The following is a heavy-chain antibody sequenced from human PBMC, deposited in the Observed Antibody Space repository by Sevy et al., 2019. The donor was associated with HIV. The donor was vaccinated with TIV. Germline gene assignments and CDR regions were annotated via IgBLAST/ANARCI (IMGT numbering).Heavy chain of an antibody. V-gene: IGHV1-18*01. Sequence: ASVKVSCKASGYSFTNYGIGWVRQAPGQGLEWMGWISGYNGYTYYAQNLQGRVTMTTDTSTSTAYMELRSLRSDDTAIYYCAKEGKNIRSWFDPWGQGTLVTVSS. CDR2: ISGYNGYT. CDR1: GYSFTNYG. CDR3: AKEGKNIRSWFDP. D-gene: IGHD3-3*02. J-gene: IGHJ5*02.